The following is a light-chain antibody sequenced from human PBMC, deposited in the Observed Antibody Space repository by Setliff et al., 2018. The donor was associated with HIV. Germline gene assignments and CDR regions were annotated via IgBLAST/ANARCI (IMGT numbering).Light chain of an antibody. J-gene: IGLJ1*01. CDR2: ELN. CDR3: SSYARGENIDL. V-gene: IGLV2-14*03. Sequence: QSALTQPASVSGSPGQTITISCTDPTGASGGYKYVSWYQQHPGKAPRLIIYELNTRPSGVSDRFSASKSGNTASLIISGLQTEDEADYYCSSYARGENIDLFGSGTKVTVL. CDR1: TGASGGYKY.